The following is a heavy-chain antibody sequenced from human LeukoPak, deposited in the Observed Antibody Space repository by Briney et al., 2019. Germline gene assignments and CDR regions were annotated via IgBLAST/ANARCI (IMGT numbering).Heavy chain of an antibody. Sequence: GRSLRLSCAASGFTFDDYAMHWVRQAPGKGLEWVSGISWNSGSIGYADSVKGRFTISRDNAKNSLYLQMNSLRAEDTAVYYCAREAWLAFDMWGQGTMVTVSS. CDR2: ISWNSGSI. V-gene: IGHV3-9*01. D-gene: IGHD3-10*01. J-gene: IGHJ3*02. CDR1: GFTFDDYA. CDR3: AREAWLAFDM.